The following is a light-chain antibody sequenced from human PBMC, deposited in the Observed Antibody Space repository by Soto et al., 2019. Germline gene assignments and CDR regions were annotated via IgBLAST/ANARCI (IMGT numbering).Light chain of an antibody. V-gene: IGKV1-5*03. J-gene: IGKJ1*01. CDR3: QHYNSYSEA. CDR1: QTISSW. CDR2: KAS. Sequence: DIQMTQSPSTLSGSLVDRVTITCRASQTISSWLAWYQQKPGKAPNLLIYKASTLKSGVPSMFSCSGSGTELTLTISSLQPDDFATYYCQHYNSYSEAFGKGTKVDIK.